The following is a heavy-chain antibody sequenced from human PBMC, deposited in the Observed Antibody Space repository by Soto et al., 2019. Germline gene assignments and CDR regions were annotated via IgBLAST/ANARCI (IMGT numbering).Heavy chain of an antibody. CDR3: AMYVADITSSYQARPEDYYYGMDV. J-gene: IGHJ6*02. Sequence: QEQLVQSGAEIKKPGSSVKISCEASGGTFSTYAFSLVRQAPGQGLEWTGGIIPIFGSPRYAQKFQGRVTIPADEFLSTDYMELSSLRSDDTAVYYCAMYVADITSSYQARPEDYYYGMDVWGQGTTVTVSS. CDR2: IIPIFGSP. V-gene: IGHV1-69*01. D-gene: IGHD2-2*01. CDR1: GGTFSTYA.